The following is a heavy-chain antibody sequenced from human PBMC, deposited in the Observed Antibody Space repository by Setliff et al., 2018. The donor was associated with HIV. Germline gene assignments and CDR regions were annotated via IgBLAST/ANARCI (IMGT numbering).Heavy chain of an antibody. D-gene: IGHD2-21*01. CDR2: IYSSGST. Sequence: SETLSLTCTVSGASISSHYWTWIRQPPGKGLEWIGSIYSSGSTNYNPSLKSRLTISLDTSENQLSLKFNSVTAVDTAVYFCAREIGITKSPYWYFDLWGRGTLVTVSS. CDR3: AREIGITKSPYWYFDL. V-gene: IGHV4-59*11. J-gene: IGHJ2*01. CDR1: GASISSHY.